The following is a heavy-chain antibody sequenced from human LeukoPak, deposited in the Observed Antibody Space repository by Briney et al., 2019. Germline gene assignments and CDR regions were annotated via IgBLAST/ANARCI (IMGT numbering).Heavy chain of an antibody. Sequence: GESLKISCKGSGYSFTSYWIGWVRQMPGKGLEWMGIIYPDDSGTRYSPSFQGQVTISADKSISTAYLQWSSLKASDTAVYYCARLAAAGTDRYFDYWGQGTLVTVSS. V-gene: IGHV5-51*01. D-gene: IGHD6-13*01. CDR2: IYPDDSGT. CDR1: GYSFTSYW. CDR3: ARLAAAGTDRYFDY. J-gene: IGHJ4*02.